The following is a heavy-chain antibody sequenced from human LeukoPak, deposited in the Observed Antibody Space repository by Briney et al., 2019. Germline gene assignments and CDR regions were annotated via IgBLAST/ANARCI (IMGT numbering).Heavy chain of an antibody. Sequence: ASVKVSCKASGYTFTSYYMHWVREAPGQGLEWMGIINPSGGSTSSAQKFQGRVTMTKDTYTSTVYMELSSLRSEDTAVYCCARSPTVTKRLVVESYWRQGTLVTVSS. D-gene: IGHD4-17*01. V-gene: IGHV1-46*01. CDR2: INPSGGST. CDR3: ARSPTVTKRLVVESY. J-gene: IGHJ4*02. CDR1: GYTFTSYY.